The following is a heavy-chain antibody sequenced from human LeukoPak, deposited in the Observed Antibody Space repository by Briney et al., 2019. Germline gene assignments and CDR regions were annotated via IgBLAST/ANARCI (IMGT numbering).Heavy chain of an antibody. J-gene: IGHJ4*02. CDR1: GFIFDSYA. V-gene: IGHV3-74*01. D-gene: IGHD6-19*01. CDR3: ARGEGWAQPIDS. CDR2: ANSDGSST. Sequence: PGGSLRLSCAASGFIFDSYAMSWVRQAPGKGLVWVSRANSDGSSTNYADSVKGRFTISRDNSKNTLFLQMNNLSAEDTAVYHCARGEGWAQPIDSWGQGSLVMVSS.